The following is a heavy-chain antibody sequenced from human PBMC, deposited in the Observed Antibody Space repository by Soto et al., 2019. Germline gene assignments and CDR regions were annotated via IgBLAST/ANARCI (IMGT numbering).Heavy chain of an antibody. CDR3: ARGDMGY. CDR2: IYYSGST. Sequence: PSETLSLTCTVSGGSISSGDYSWSWVRQSPGKGLEWIGYIYYSGSTNYNPSLKSRVTISVDTSKNQFSLKLSSVTAADTAVYYCARGDMGYWGQGTLVTVSS. V-gene: IGHV4-61*08. CDR1: GGSISSGDYS. D-gene: IGHD2-15*01. J-gene: IGHJ4*02.